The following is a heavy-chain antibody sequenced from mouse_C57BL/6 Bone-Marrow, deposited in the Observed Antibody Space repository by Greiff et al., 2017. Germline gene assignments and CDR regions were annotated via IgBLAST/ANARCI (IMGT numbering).Heavy chain of an antibody. Sequence: EVKLVESGGGLVKPGGSLKLSCAASGFTFSDYGMHWVRQAPEQGLEWVAYISSGGSTIYYADPVKGRYTISRDNAKNTLFLEMTSLRSEDTAMYYCARNSITTVFASWYFDVWGTGTTVTVSS. D-gene: IGHD1-1*01. CDR2: ISSGGSTI. CDR1: GFTFSDYG. J-gene: IGHJ1*03. CDR3: ARNSITTVFASWYFDV. V-gene: IGHV5-17*01.